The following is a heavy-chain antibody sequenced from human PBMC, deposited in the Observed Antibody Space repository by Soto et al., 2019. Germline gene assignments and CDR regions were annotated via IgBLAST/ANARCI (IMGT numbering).Heavy chain of an antibody. V-gene: IGHV3-21*01. J-gene: IGHJ3*02. CDR3: ARSTPGNPFDI. CDR1: GFTFSTYT. D-gene: IGHD3-10*01. CDR2: ISAGSRSI. Sequence: EVQLVEYGGGLVEPGGSLRLSCAASGFTFSTYTMNWVRQAPGKGLEWVSSISAGSRSIYYTDSLKGRSTVYRDNSKNSLYLQINSLKADVTAVYYCARSTPGNPFDIWGQGTMVTVSS.